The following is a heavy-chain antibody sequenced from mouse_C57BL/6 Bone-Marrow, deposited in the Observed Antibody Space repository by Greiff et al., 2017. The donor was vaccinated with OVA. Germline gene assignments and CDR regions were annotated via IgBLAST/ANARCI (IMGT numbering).Heavy chain of an antibody. V-gene: IGHV7-3*01. CDR2: IRNKANGYTT. D-gene: IGHD2-1*01. CDR3: ARGGLNYGSYWYFDV. Sequence: DVQLVESGGGLVQPGGSLSLSCAASGFTFTDYYMSWVRQPPGKALEWLGFIRNKANGYTTEYSASVKGRFTISRDNSQSILYLQMNALRAEDSATYYCARGGLNYGSYWYFDVWGTGTTVTVSS. J-gene: IGHJ1*03. CDR1: GFTFTDYY.